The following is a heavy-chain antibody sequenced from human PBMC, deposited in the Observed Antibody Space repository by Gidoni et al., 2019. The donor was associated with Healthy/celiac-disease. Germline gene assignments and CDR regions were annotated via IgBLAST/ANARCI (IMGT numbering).Heavy chain of an antibody. CDR1: GFSFGEYA. V-gene: IGHV3-49*04. CDR3: TRPLYYYDSSGYWEYYFDY. D-gene: IGHD3-22*01. CDR2: IRSKAYGGTT. Sequence: EVQLVESGGGLVQPGRSRRLSCQASGFSFGEYASSWVRQAPGKGLEWVGFIRSKAYGGTTDYAASVKGSFTISRDDSKSIAYLQMTSLKTEDTAVYYCTRPLYYYDSSGYWEYYFDYWGQGTLVTVSS. J-gene: IGHJ4*02.